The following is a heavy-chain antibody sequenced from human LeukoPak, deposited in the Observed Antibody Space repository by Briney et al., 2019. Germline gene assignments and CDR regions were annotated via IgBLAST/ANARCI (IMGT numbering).Heavy chain of an antibody. D-gene: IGHD3-10*01. V-gene: IGHV3-7*03. CDR3: AKFSSITMVRGVIDYYYGMDV. J-gene: IGHJ6*02. Sequence: GGSLRLSCAASGFTFSSYWMSWVRQAPGKGLEWVANIKQDGSEKYYVDSVKGRFTISRDNAKNSLYLQMNSLRAEDTAVYYCAKFSSITMVRGVIDYYYGMDVWGQGTTVTVSS. CDR1: GFTFSSYW. CDR2: IKQDGSEK.